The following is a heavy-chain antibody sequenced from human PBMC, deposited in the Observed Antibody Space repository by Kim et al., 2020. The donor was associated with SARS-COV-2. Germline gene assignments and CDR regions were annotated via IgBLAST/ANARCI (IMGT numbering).Heavy chain of an antibody. CDR2: ISSSGSTI. D-gene: IGHD2-21*01. J-gene: IGHJ6*02. Sequence: GGSLRLSCAASGFTFSSYEMNWVRQAPGKGLEWVSYISSSGSTIYYADSVKGRFTISRDNAKNSLYLQMNSLRAEDTAVYYCARDDELPPILWWPRSRSYYYYGMDVWGQGTTVTVSS. CDR3: ARDDELPPILWWPRSRSYYYYGMDV. CDR1: GFTFSSYE. V-gene: IGHV3-48*03.